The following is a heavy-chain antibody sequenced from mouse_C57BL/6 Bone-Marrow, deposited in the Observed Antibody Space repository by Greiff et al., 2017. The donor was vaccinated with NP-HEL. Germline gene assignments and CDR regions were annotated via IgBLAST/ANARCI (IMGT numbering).Heavy chain of an antibody. Sequence: EVKLVESGGGLVKPGGSLKLSCAASGFTFSDYGMHWVRQAPEKGLEWVAYISSGSSTIYYADTVKGRFPISRDHAKHTLFLQMTSLMSEDTAMYYCARRYRGLYYYAMDYWGQGTSVTVSA. CDR3: ARRYRGLYYYAMDY. V-gene: IGHV5-17*01. D-gene: IGHD2-12*01. CDR1: GFTFSDYG. CDR2: ISSGSSTI. J-gene: IGHJ4*01.